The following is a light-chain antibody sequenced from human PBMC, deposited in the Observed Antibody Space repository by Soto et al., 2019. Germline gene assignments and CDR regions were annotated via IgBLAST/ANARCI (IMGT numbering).Light chain of an antibody. CDR3: QHYNTYSGT. CDR1: QSINTW. CDR2: RAS. Sequence: DIQMTQSPSTLSASVGDRVTITCRASQSINTWLPWYQQKPGKAPKLLIYRASTLESGVPSRFSRSGSGTEFTLTISRLQPDDFSTYSCQHYNTYSGTFGPGTKVDI. J-gene: IGKJ3*01. V-gene: IGKV1-5*03.